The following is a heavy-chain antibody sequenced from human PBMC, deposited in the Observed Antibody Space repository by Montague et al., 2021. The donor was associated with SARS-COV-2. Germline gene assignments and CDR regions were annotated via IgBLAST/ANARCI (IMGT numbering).Heavy chain of an antibody. D-gene: IGHD2-2*01. CDR2: IYYSGST. J-gene: IGHJ5*02. CDR3: ARLKAPYCSSTSCYSASWFDP. Sequence: TLSLTCTVSGGSISSGGYYWSWIRQHPGKGLEWIGYIYYSGSTYHNPSLKSRVTIPVDTSKNQFSLKLSSVTAADTAVYYCARLKAPYCSSTSCYSASWFDPWGQGTLVIVSS. V-gene: IGHV4-31*03. CDR1: GGSISSGGYY.